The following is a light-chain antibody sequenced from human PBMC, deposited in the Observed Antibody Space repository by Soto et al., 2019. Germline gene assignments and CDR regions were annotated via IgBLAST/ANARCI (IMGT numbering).Light chain of an antibody. CDR2: KVS. CDR1: PSLLYSDGNTY. J-gene: IGKJ1*01. CDR3: MQGTHWPPVT. V-gene: IGKV2-30*01. Sequence: DVVITQSPLSLPVPPGQPASISCRASPSLLYSDGNTYLSWFQLRPGQSPRRLIYKVSNRDSGAPDRFSGSGSATDFTLKISRVEADDVGVYYCMQGTHWPPVTFGQGTKVDIK.